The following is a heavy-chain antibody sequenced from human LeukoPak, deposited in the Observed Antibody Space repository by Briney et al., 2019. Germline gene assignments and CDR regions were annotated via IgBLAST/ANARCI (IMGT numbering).Heavy chain of an antibody. J-gene: IGHJ4*02. Sequence: SETLSLTCTVSGGSISSGGYYWSWIRQPPGKGLEWIGEINHSGSTNYNPSLKSRVTISVDTSKNQFSLKLSSVTAADTAVYYCARGVGATTRDFDYWGQGTLVTVSS. V-gene: IGHV4-39*07. CDR1: GGSISSGGYY. D-gene: IGHD1-26*01. CDR3: ARGVGATTRDFDY. CDR2: INHSGST.